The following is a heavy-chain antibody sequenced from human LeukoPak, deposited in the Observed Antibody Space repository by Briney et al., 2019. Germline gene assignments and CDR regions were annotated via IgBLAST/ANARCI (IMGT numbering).Heavy chain of an antibody. Sequence: ASVKDSCKASGYTFTSYGISWVRQAPGQGLEWMGWISAYNGNTNYAQKLQGRVTMTTDTSTSTAYMELRSLRSDDTAVYYCASMRGDSSGYYYDYWYFDLWGRGTLVTVSS. CDR2: ISAYNGNT. D-gene: IGHD3-22*01. J-gene: IGHJ2*01. V-gene: IGHV1-18*01. CDR1: GYTFTSYG. CDR3: ASMRGDSSGYYYDYWYFDL.